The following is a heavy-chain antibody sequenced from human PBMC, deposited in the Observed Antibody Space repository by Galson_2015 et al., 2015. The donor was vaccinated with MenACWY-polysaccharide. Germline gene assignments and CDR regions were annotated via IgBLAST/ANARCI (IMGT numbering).Heavy chain of an antibody. CDR3: AREGSRIVFHAFDV. J-gene: IGHJ3*01. Sequence: SLRLSCAASGFRSTDWMHWVRQAPGKGLVWVARISTDGSYTSHADPVKGRFTISRDNAKNTLYLQMNSLRAEDTALYYCAREGSRIVFHAFDVWGQGTMVTVSS. V-gene: IGHV3-74*01. CDR1: GFRSTDW. D-gene: IGHD2-21*01. CDR2: ISTDGSYT.